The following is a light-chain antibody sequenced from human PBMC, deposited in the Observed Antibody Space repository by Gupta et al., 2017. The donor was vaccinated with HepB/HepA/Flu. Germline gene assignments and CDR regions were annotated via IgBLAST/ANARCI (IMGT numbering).Light chain of an antibody. V-gene: IGLV2-23*02. Sequence: QSALTQPASVSGAPGQSITISCTGTSSDVGTYNLVSWYQQYPGKGPKLLIYEVSKRPSAIFYRFSGSKSGNTASLTISGLQAEDEADYYCAAGGSTFVVFGGGTKLTVL. CDR3: AAGGSTFVV. CDR2: EVS. CDR1: SSDVGTYNL. J-gene: IGLJ2*01.